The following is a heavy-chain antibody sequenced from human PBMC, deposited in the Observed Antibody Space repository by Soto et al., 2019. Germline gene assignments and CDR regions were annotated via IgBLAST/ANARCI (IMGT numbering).Heavy chain of an antibody. CDR1: GESVSSNSAA. V-gene: IGHV6-1*01. D-gene: IGHD6-19*01. CDR3: ARAPRIAVAGTIYYGMDV. Sequence: SQTLSLTCAISGESVSSNSAAWNWIRQSPSRGLEWLGRTYYRSKWYNDYAVSVKSRITINPDTSKNQFSLQLNSVTPEDTAVYYCARAPRIAVAGTIYYGMDVWGQGTTVTVSS. J-gene: IGHJ6*02. CDR2: TYYRSKWYN.